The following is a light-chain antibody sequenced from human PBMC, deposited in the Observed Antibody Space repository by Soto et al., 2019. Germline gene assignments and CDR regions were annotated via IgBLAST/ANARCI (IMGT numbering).Light chain of an antibody. Sequence: QAVVTQDPSLTVSPGGTVTITCTSSTGAVTSGYYPNWSQQKPGQAPRALIYSTSNKQSWTPARFSGSLLGGKAALTLSGVQPEDEAEYYCVFYYGGDPVFGGGTKLTVL. CDR2: STS. J-gene: IGLJ3*02. CDR3: VFYYGGDPV. CDR1: TGAVTSGYY. V-gene: IGLV7-43*01.